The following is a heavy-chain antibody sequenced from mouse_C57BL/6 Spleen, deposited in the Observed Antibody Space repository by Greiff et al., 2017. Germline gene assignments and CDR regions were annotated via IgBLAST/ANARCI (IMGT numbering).Heavy chain of an antibody. V-gene: IGHV1-59*01. J-gene: IGHJ3*01. CDR1: GYTFTSYW. Sequence: QVQLQQPGAELVRPGTSVKLSCKASGYTFTSYWMHWVKQRPGQGLEWIGVIDPSDSYTNYNQKFKGKATLTVDTSSSTAYMQLSSLTSEDSAVYYCARNYYGSSSWFAYWGQGTLVTVPA. D-gene: IGHD1-1*01. CDR3: ARNYYGSSSWFAY. CDR2: IDPSDSYT.